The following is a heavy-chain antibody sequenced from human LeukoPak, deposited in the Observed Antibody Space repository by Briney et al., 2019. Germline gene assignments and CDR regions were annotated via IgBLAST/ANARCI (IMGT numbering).Heavy chain of an antibody. CDR1: GGSISSYY. J-gene: IGHJ4*02. D-gene: IGHD5-18*01. Sequence: SETLSLTCTVSGGSISSYYWSWSRQPAGTGLEWIGRIYTSGSTNYNPSLKSRVTMSVDTSKNQFSLKLSSVTAADTAVYYCARERGTRGYSYGFFDYWGQGTLLTVSS. CDR2: IYTSGST. V-gene: IGHV4-4*07. CDR3: ARERGTRGYSYGFFDY.